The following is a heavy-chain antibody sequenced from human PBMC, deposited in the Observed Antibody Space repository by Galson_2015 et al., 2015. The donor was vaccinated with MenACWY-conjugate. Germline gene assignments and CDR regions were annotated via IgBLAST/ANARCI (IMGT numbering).Heavy chain of an antibody. V-gene: IGHV3-11*06. Sequence: SLRLSCAGSGFTFSHYYMSWIRQAPGKGLEWVSYISSDSSSTNYADSVKGRFTISRDNAKKLLYLQMNSLRAEDAAFYYCARDSKHYGGNSGEFDPWGQGTLVTVSS. CDR1: GFTFSHYY. D-gene: IGHD4-23*01. CDR3: ARDSKHYGGNSGEFDP. CDR2: ISSDSSST. J-gene: IGHJ5*02.